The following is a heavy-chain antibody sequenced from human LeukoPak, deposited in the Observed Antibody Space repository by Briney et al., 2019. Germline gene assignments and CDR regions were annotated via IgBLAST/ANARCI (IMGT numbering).Heavy chain of an antibody. CDR2: ISYDGSNK. V-gene: IGHV3-30-3*01. J-gene: IGHJ4*02. CDR3: ARDSNWNSCFDY. Sequence: GRSLRLSCAASGFTFSSYGMHWVRQAPGKGLEWVAVISYDGSNKYYADSVKGRFTISRDNSKNTLYLQMNSLRAEDTAVYYCARDSNWNSCFDYWGQGTLVTVSS. CDR1: GFTFSSYG. D-gene: IGHD1-7*01.